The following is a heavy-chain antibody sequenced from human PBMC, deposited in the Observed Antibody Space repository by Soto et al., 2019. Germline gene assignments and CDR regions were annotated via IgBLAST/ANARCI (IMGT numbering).Heavy chain of an antibody. CDR2: IHPSGST. V-gene: IGHV4-38-2*01. Sequence: SETLSLTCAVSGYSISSGYYWGWIRQPPGKGLEWIGNIHPSGSTYYNPSLKSRVTISVDTSKNQLPLKLSSVTAADTAAYYCARAFYGDYEAYHYGMDVWRPGTTLTVSS. CDR1: GYSISSGYY. CDR3: ARAFYGDYEAYHYGMDV. J-gene: IGHJ6*02. D-gene: IGHD4-17*01.